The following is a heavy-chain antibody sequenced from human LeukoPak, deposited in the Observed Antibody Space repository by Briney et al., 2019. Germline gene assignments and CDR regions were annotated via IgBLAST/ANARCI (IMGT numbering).Heavy chain of an antibody. J-gene: IGHJ3*02. CDR2: ISAYNGNT. D-gene: IGHD3-10*01. Sequence: ASVKVSCKASGYTFTSYGISWVRQAPGQGLEWMGWISAYNGNTNYAQKLQGRVTMTTDKSTSTAYMELRSLRSDDTVVYYCARLWFGELLSELGSNAFDIWGQGTMVTVSS. CDR1: GYTFTSYG. V-gene: IGHV1-18*01. CDR3: ARLWFGELLSELGSNAFDI.